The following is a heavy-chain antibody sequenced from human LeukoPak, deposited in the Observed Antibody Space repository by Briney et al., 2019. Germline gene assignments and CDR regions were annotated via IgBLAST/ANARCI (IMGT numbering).Heavy chain of an antibody. J-gene: IGHJ4*01. D-gene: IGHD2-15*01. Sequence: GSLRLSCAASGFTVSSNYMSWVRQAPGKGLEWIGSIYYSGNTYYNASLKSQVSISIDTSKNQFSLKLTSVTAADTAVYYCARDCSGGNCYSGVIDYWGHGTQVTVSS. V-gene: IGHV4-59*05. CDR1: GFTVSSNY. CDR3: ARDCSGGNCYSGVIDY. CDR2: IYYSGNT.